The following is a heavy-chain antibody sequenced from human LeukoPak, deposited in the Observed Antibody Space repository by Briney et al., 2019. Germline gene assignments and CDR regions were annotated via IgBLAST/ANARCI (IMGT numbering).Heavy chain of an antibody. Sequence: GGSLRLSCSASGFTFSSYAMHWVRQAPGKGLEYVSGISINGGSTDYADSVKGRFTISRDNSKNTVYLQMSSLRAEDTAVYYCVKESRVVRGIIMDAFDMWGQGTMVTVSS. CDR1: GFTFSSYA. V-gene: IGHV3-64D*06. D-gene: IGHD3-10*01. CDR2: ISINGGST. J-gene: IGHJ3*02. CDR3: VKESRVVRGIIMDAFDM.